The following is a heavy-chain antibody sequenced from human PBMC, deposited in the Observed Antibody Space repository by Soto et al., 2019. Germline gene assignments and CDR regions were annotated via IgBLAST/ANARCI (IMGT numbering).Heavy chain of an antibody. D-gene: IGHD3-3*01. V-gene: IGHV3-30-3*01. CDR3: ARDSLITIFGVVTSDGMDV. CDR2: ISYDGSNK. CDR1: GFTFSSYA. J-gene: IGHJ6*02. Sequence: PGGSLRLSCAASGFTFSSYAMHWVRQAPGKGLEWVAVISYDGSNKYYAESVKGRFTISRDNSKNTLYLQMNSLRAEDTAVYYCARDSLITIFGVVTSDGMDVWGQGTTVTVSS.